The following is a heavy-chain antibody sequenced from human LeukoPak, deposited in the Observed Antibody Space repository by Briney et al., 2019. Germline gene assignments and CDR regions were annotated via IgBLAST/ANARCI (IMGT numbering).Heavy chain of an antibody. D-gene: IGHD1-1*01. J-gene: IGHJ4*02. CDR2: IDPNSAGT. Sequence: ASVKVSCTASGYTFTDYFMHWVRQTPGQGLEWMGWIDPNSAGTLYSQKFQGRVSMTRDMSINTIYMELSSLRSDDTAVYCCAKEVGHNGRSDYWGQGTLVTVSP. CDR1: GYTFTDYF. CDR3: AKEVGHNGRSDY. V-gene: IGHV1-2*02.